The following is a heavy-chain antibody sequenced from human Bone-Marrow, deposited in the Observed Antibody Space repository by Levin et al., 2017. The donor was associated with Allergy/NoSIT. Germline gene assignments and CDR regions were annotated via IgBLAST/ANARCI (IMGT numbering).Heavy chain of an antibody. D-gene: IGHD2-21*02. J-gene: IGHJ4*02. CDR3: GRSSAARDCGGDCSSSGY. Sequence: PGGSLRLSCAASGFTFSNHWMSWVRQAPGKGLEWVANMNVDGSEIYYVDSVKGRFTISRENAKNSLFLQMNSLRVEDTAVYYCGRSSAARDCGGDCSSSGYWGQGTLVTVSS. CDR1: GFTFSNHW. V-gene: IGHV3-7*01. CDR2: MNVDGSEI.